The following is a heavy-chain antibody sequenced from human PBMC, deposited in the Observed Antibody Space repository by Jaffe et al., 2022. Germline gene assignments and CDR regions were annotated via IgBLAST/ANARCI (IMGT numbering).Heavy chain of an antibody. CDR1: GGTFSSYA. D-gene: IGHD4-17*01. CDR2: IIPIFGTA. V-gene: IGHV1-69*01. CDR3: AYVVNHYRDYGDYNWFDP. Sequence: QVQLVQSGAEVKKPGSSVKVSCKASGGTFSSYAISWVRQAPGQGLEWMGGIIPIFGTANYAQKFQGRVTITADESTSTAYMELSSLRSEDTAVYYCAYVVNHYRDYGDYNWFDPWGQGTLVTVSS. J-gene: IGHJ5*02.